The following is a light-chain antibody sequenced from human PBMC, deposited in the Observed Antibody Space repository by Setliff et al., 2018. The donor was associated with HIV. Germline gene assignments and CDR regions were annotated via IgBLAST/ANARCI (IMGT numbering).Light chain of an antibody. Sequence: QSALAQPPSASGSPGQSVTISCTGTSGDVGGYNYVSWYQQHPGKAPKLMIYEVTNRPSGVSDRFSGSKSGNMASLTISGLQAEDEATYYCTSYTSSRTVVFGGGTKVTVL. V-gene: IGLV2-14*01. CDR3: TSYTSSRTVV. CDR1: SGDVGGYNY. CDR2: EVT. J-gene: IGLJ2*01.